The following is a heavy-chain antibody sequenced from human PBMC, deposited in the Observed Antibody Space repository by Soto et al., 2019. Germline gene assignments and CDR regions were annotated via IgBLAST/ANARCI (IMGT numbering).Heavy chain of an antibody. J-gene: IGHJ6*02. CDR1: GYTFTSYY. Sequence: ASVKVSCKASGYTFTSYYIHWVRQAPGQGLEWMGIINPSGGSTSYAQKFQGRVTMTRDTSTSTVYMELSSLRSEDTAVYYCARIGPLGKGTNGVLPDAYYYYGMDVWGQGTMVTVSS. CDR2: INPSGGST. D-gene: IGHD2-8*01. V-gene: IGHV1-46*01. CDR3: ARIGPLGKGTNGVLPDAYYYYGMDV.